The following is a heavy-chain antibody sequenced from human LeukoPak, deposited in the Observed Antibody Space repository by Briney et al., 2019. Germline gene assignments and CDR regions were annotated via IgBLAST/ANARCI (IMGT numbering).Heavy chain of an antibody. D-gene: IGHD2/OR15-2a*01. CDR3: ARGENSKTYPVSGY. J-gene: IGHJ4*02. CDR1: GFTFSSYG. CDR2: ISYDGSSK. V-gene: IGHV3-30*03. Sequence: PGKSLRLSCAASGFTFSSYGMHWVRQAPGKGLERVAVISYDGSSKYYTDSVKGRFTISRDNSKNTLYLQMNSLRAEDTAVYYCARGENSKTYPVSGYWGQGTLVTVSS.